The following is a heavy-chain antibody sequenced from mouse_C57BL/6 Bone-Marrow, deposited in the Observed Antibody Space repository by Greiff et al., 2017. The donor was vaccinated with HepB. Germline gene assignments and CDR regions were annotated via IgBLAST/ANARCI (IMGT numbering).Heavy chain of an antibody. CDR1: GYTFTSYW. J-gene: IGHJ2*01. Sequence: VQLQQPGAELVKPGASVKLSCKASGYTFTSYWMHWVKQRPGQGLEWIGMIHPNSGSTNYNEKFKSKATLTVDKSSSTAYMQLSSLTSEDSAVYYCAREGDDYGFDYWGQGTTLTVSS. CDR2: IHPNSGST. D-gene: IGHD2-4*01. V-gene: IGHV1-64*01. CDR3: AREGDDYGFDY.